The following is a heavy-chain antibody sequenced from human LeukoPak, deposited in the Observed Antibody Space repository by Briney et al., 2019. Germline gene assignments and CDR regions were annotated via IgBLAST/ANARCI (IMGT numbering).Heavy chain of an antibody. J-gene: IGHJ4*02. CDR2: ISYDGSNK. Sequence: GGSLRLSRAASGFTFSSYAMHWVRQAPGKGLEWVAVISYDGSNKYYADSVKGRFTISRDNSKNTLYLQMNSLRAEDTAVYYCARGVTPLLWFGSFDYWGQGTLVTVSS. V-gene: IGHV3-30-3*01. CDR1: GFTFSSYA. CDR3: ARGVTPLLWFGSFDY. D-gene: IGHD3-10*01.